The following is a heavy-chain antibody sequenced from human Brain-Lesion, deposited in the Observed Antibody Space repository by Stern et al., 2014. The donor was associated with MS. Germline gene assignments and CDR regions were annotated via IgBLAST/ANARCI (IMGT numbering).Heavy chain of an antibody. D-gene: IGHD2-2*01. CDR3: ARGRVVPGFQYYATDV. Sequence: QLVQSGPGLVKPSQTLSLSCTVSGGSISSGGYYWSWIRQPAGKGLEWIGRIFNSGTPTYNPSLKSRVTISIDTSKNQFSLRLNSMTAADTAVYYCARGRVVPGFQYYATDVWGQGTTVIVSS. J-gene: IGHJ6*02. CDR2: IFNSGTP. V-gene: IGHV4-61*02. CDR1: GGSISSGGYY.